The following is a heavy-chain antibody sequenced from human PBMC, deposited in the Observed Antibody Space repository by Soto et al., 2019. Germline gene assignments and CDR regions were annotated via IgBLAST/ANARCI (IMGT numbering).Heavy chain of an antibody. D-gene: IGHD3-22*01. J-gene: IGHJ5*02. CDR2: IRSKAYGGTT. CDR3: TTNYYDSSGYDNWFDP. V-gene: IGHV3-49*03. Sequence: GGSLILSCTTSGFTFVDYAMSWFRQAPGKGLEWVGFIRSKAYGGTTEYAASVKGRFTISRDDSKSIAYLQMNSLKTEDTAVYYCTTNYYDSSGYDNWFDPWGQGTLVTVSS. CDR1: GFTFVDYA.